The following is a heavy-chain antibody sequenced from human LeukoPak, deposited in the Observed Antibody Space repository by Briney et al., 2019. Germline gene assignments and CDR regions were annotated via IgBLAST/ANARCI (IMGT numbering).Heavy chain of an antibody. V-gene: IGHV1-69*06. J-gene: IGHJ6*03. CDR2: IIPIFGTA. D-gene: IGHD2-2*01. CDR1: GGTFSSYA. Sequence: ASVKVSCKASGGTFSSYAISWVRQAPGQGLEWMGGIIPIFGTANYAQKFQGRVTITADKSTSTAYMELSSLRSEDTAVYYCARGFFRGVPAPDTTSSYYYRAVGGKGPTVTVSS. CDR3: ARGFFRGVPAPDTTSSYYYRAV.